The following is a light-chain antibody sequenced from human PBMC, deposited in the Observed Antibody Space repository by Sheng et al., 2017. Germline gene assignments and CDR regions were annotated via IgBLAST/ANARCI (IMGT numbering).Light chain of an antibody. J-gene: IGKJ2*01. CDR1: QGIGNR. V-gene: IGKV6-21*01. CDR2: FAS. CDR3: HQSGVLPYT. Sequence: EVVLDQSPQFQSVTAKEQVTITCRATQGIGNRLHWYQQKPDQAPKLLIHFASQPFSGVPSRFQWQXLWDRFTLTIHGMEAEDAATYFCHQSGVLPYTFGQGTKLEFK.